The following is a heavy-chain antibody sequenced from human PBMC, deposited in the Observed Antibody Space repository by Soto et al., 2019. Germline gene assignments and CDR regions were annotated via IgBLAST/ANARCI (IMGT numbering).Heavy chain of an antibody. Sequence: QVQLVQSGAEVKKPGASVKVSCKASGYTFTSYGISWVRQAPGQGLEWMGWISAYNGNTNYAQKLQGRVTMTTDTSTSTAYMELRSLRSDDTAVYYCARVFLGVWFGELKAFDIWGQGTMVTVSS. D-gene: IGHD3-10*01. CDR3: ARVFLGVWFGELKAFDI. V-gene: IGHV1-18*04. CDR2: ISAYNGNT. J-gene: IGHJ3*02. CDR1: GYTFTSYG.